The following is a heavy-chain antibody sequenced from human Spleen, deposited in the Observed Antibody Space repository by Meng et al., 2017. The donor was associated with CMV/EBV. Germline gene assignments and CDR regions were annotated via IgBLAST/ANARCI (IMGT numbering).Heavy chain of an antibody. Sequence: SETLSLTCTVSGGSISSSSYYWGWIRQPPGKGLEWIGSIYYSGSTYYNPSLKSRVIISVDTSKNQFSLKLNSVTAADTAVYYCARDLGLWFGEYDSWGQGTLVTVSS. V-gene: IGHV4-39*07. CDR2: IYYSGST. J-gene: IGHJ5*01. CDR3: ARDLGLWFGEYDS. D-gene: IGHD3-10*01. CDR1: GGSISSSSYY.